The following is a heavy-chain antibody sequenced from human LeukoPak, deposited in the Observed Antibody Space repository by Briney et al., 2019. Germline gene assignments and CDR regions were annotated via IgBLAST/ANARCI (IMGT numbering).Heavy chain of an antibody. CDR3: AKDLTFTYYYYYGMDV. V-gene: IGHV3-9*01. Sequence: GGSPRLSCAASGFTFDDYAMPWGRQAPGRGLEWVSGIGWNSGSIDYADSVKGRFTISRDNAKNSLYLQMNSLRAEDTALYYCAKDLTFTYYYYYGMDVWGQGTTVTVSS. CDR1: GFTFDDYA. CDR2: IGWNSGSI. J-gene: IGHJ6*02.